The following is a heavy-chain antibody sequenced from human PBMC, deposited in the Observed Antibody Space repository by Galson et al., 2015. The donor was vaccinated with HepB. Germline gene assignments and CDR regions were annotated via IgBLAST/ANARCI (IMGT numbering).Heavy chain of an antibody. CDR3: TRESDAGNWKSPGFDY. J-gene: IGHJ4*02. Sequence: SLRLSCAASGFTFGDYAMSWFRQAPGKGLEWVGFIRSKAYGGTTEYAASVKGRFTISRDDSKSIAYLQMNSLKTEDTAVYYCTRESDAGNWKSPGFDYWGQGTLVTVSS. CDR1: GFTFGDYA. D-gene: IGHD1-20*01. CDR2: IRSKAYGGTT. V-gene: IGHV3-49*03.